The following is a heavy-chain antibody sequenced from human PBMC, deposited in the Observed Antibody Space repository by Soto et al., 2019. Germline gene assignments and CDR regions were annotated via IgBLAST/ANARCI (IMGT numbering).Heavy chain of an antibody. D-gene: IGHD1-26*01. Sequence: SETLSLTCTVSGGSIRNGDYYWGWIRQPPGKGLGWIGYVYYSGTTYSHPSLNSRVSISVDTSENQFSLRLTSVTAAGTAVYYCVTVNLVGAAYYFDYWGPGTLVTVSS. CDR1: GGSIRNGDYY. CDR3: VTVNLVGAAYYFDY. CDR2: VYYSGTT. V-gene: IGHV4-30-4*01. J-gene: IGHJ4*02.